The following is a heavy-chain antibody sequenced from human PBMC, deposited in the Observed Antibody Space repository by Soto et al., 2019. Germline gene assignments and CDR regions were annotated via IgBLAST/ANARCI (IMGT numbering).Heavy chain of an antibody. CDR2: IDPSDSYT. CDR1: GYSFTSYW. CDR3: ARQRYTSGWLTGPNYYYCSGMDV. Sequence: EVQLVQSGAEVKKPGESLRISCKGSGYSFTSYWISWVRQMPGKGLEWMGRIDPSDSYTNYSPSFQGHVTISADKSITTAYLQWSSLKASDTAMYYCARQRYTSGWLTGPNYYYCSGMDVWGQGTTVTVSS. V-gene: IGHV5-10-1*01. D-gene: IGHD6-19*01. J-gene: IGHJ6*02.